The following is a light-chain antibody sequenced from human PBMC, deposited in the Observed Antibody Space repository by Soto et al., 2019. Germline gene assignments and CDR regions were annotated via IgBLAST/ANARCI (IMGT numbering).Light chain of an antibody. CDR2: DDD. CDR1: ISNSGNNY. Sequence: QSVLTQPPSVSAAPGQKVTISCSGSISNSGNNYVSWYQQLPGTAPKLLIYDDDKRPSGIPDRFSGSKSGTSATLGITGLQTGDEADYYCGTWDSSLSAVVFGGGTKLTVL. J-gene: IGLJ2*01. V-gene: IGLV1-51*01. CDR3: GTWDSSLSAVV.